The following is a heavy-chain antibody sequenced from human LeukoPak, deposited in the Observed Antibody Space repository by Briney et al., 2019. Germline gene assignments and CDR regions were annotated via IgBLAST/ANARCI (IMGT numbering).Heavy chain of an antibody. V-gene: IGHV3-23*01. CDR2: ITGSGGTT. D-gene: IGHD3-10*01. CDR1: GFSFSSSA. CDR3: ARGSSGSYYTLFDC. J-gene: IGHJ4*02. Sequence: GGSLRLSCATSGFSFSSSAMNWVRQAPGKGLERVSGITGSGGTTNYADSVKGRFTISRDNAKNSLYLQMNSLRAEDTAVYYCARGSSGSYYTLFDCWGQGTLVTVSS.